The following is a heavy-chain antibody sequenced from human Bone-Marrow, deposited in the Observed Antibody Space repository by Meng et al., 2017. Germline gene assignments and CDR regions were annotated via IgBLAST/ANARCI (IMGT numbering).Heavy chain of an antibody. V-gene: IGHV3-21*01. CDR1: GFTFSSYT. CDR3: ARDAITMVRGVISD. CDR2: ISSSSSYI. Sequence: GESLKISCAASGFTFSSYTMNWVRQAPGKGLEWVSSISSSSSYIYYADSVKGRFTISRDNAKNSLYLQMNSLRAEDTAVYYCARDAITMVRGVISDWGQGTLVTVSS. J-gene: IGHJ4*02. D-gene: IGHD3-10*01.